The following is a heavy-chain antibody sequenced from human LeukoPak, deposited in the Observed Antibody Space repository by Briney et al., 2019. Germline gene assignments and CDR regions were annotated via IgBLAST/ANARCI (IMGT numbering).Heavy chain of an antibody. D-gene: IGHD6-13*01. V-gene: IGHV4-4*07. CDR2: IYTSGST. CDR1: GGPISSYY. J-gene: IGHJ1*01. Sequence: SETLSLTCTVSGGPISSYYWSWIRQPAGKGLEWIGRIYTSGSTNYNPSLKSRVTMSVDTSKNQFSLKLSSVTAADTAVYYCAREGAAGTKYFQHWGQGTLVTVSS. CDR3: AREGAAGTKYFQH.